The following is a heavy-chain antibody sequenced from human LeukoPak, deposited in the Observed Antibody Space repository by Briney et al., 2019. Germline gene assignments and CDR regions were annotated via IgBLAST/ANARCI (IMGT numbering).Heavy chain of an antibody. J-gene: IGHJ4*02. V-gene: IGHV3-7*03. CDR1: RFTFSNSW. D-gene: IGHD2-2*01. CDR3: ARDRLPGGRRYEADY. Sequence: GGSLRLSCAASRFTFSNSWMSWVRQAPGKGPEWVANIKPDGSEQYYVDSVRGRFTISRDNAKNSMYLQMNSLRAEDTAVYYCARDRLPGGRRYEADYWGQGTLVTVSS. CDR2: IKPDGSEQ.